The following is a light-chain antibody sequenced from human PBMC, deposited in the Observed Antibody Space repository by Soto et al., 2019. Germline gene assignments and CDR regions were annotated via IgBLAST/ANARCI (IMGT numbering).Light chain of an antibody. CDR1: QGVGTN. V-gene: IGKV3-15*01. J-gene: IGKJ4*01. CDR3: QQYNNWPLT. Sequence: EVVMTQSPATLSVSPGESATLSCRASQGVGTNIAWYQQKPGQAPRLLIYRASSRATGIPARFSGSGSETDFTLTISSLRSEDFAAYYCQQYNNWPLTFGGGTKVAIK. CDR2: RAS.